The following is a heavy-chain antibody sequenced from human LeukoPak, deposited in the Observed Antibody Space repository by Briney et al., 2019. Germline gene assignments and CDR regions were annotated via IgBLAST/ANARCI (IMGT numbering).Heavy chain of an antibody. CDR3: ATALLWSGGPVRTTY. Sequence: SVKGRFTISRDNSKNTLSLQMNSLRAEDTAVYYCATALLWSGGPVRTTYWGQGTLVTVSS. V-gene: IGHV3-30*03. D-gene: IGHD3-10*01. J-gene: IGHJ4*02.